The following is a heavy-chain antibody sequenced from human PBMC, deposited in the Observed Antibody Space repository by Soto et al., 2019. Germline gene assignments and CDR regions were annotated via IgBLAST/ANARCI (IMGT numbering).Heavy chain of an antibody. CDR2: MNPNSGNT. J-gene: IGHJ6*02. Sequence: ASVKISCKASGYTFTSYDINWVRQATGQGLEWMGWMNPNSGNTGYAQKFQGRVTMTRNTSISTAYMELSSLRSEDTAVYYCARGGSYYDFWSGPTDYYGMDVWGQGTTVTVSS. CDR3: ARGGSYYDFWSGPTDYYGMDV. V-gene: IGHV1-8*01. CDR1: GYTFTSYD. D-gene: IGHD3-3*01.